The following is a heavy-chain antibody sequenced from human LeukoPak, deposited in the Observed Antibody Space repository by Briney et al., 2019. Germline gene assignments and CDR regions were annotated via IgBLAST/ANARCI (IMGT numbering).Heavy chain of an antibody. CDR2: INHSGST. V-gene: IGHV4-34*01. Sequence: SETLSLTCAVYGGSFSGYYWSWIRQPPGKGLEWIGEINHSGSTNYNPSLKSRVTISVDTSKNQFSLKLSSVTAADTAVYYCARGPSYYDFWSGYYSRGSAWFDPWGQGTLVTVSS. CDR1: GGSFSGYY. CDR3: ARGPSYYDFWSGYYSRGSAWFDP. D-gene: IGHD3-3*01. J-gene: IGHJ5*02.